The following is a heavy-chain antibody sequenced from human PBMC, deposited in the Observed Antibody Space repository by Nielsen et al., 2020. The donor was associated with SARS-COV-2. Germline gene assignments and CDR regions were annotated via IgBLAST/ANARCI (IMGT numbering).Heavy chain of an antibody. D-gene: IGHD3-3*01. V-gene: IGHV3-23*01. CDR2: ISGSGGST. J-gene: IGHJ4*02. CDR3: AKRPDDFWSGYYNDY. CDR1: GFTFSSYA. Sequence: GESLKISCAASGFTFSSYAMSWVRQAPGKGLEWVSAISGSGGSTYYADSVKGRFTISRDNSKNTLYLQMNSLRAEDTAVYYCAKRPDDFWSGYYNDYWGQGTLVTVSS.